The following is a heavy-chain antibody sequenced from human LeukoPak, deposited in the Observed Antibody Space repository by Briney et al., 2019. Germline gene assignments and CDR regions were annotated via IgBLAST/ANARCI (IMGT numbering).Heavy chain of an antibody. D-gene: IGHD1-1*01. CDR2: ISSSSSYI. CDR1: GFTFSSYS. CDR3: AKDTVEHFDY. J-gene: IGHJ4*02. V-gene: IGHV3-21*01. Sequence: GGSLRLSCAASGFTFSSYSMTWVRQAPGKGLEWVSSISSSSSYIYYADSVKGRFTISRDNSKNTLYLQMNSLRAEDTAVYYCAKDTVEHFDYWGQGTLVTVSS.